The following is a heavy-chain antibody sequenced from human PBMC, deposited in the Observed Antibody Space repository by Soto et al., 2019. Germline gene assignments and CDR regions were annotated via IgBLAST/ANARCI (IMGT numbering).Heavy chain of an antibody. V-gene: IGHV3-33*01. CDR2: IWYDGSNK. J-gene: IGHJ4*02. CDR1: GFTFSSYG. D-gene: IGHD2-2*01. CDR3: AREPPYPSYCSSTNCYGDYFDY. Sequence: QVQLVESGGGVVQPGRSLRLSCAASGFTFSSYGMHWVRQAPGKGLEWVAVIWYDGSNKYYADSVKGRFTISRDNSNTTLYLQMNGRRAEDTAVYYCAREPPYPSYCSSTNCYGDYFDYWGQGTLVIVSS.